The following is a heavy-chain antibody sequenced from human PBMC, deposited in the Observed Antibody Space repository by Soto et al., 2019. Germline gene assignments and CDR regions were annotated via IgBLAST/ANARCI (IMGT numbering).Heavy chain of an antibody. Sequence: GASVKVSCKASGYTLTSYYMHWVRQAPGQGLEWMGIINPSGGSTSYAQKFQGRVTMTRDTSTSTDYMELSSLRSEDTAVYYCARDHGRDVDKFGMDVWGQGTTVTVSS. J-gene: IGHJ6*02. V-gene: IGHV1-46*01. CDR3: ARDHGRDVDKFGMDV. CDR1: GYTLTSYY. D-gene: IGHD5-12*01. CDR2: INPSGGST.